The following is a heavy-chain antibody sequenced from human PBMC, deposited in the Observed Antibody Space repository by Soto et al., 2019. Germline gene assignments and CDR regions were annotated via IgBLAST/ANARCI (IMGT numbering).Heavy chain of an antibody. Sequence: PGGSLRLSCTASGFTFGDYAMSWFRQAPGKGLEWVGFIRSKAYGGTTEYAASVKGRFTISRDDSKSIAYLQMNSLKTEDTAVYYCTRELYSSSGYYYYYYGMDVWAQGTTVTVS. CDR1: GFTFGDYA. D-gene: IGHD6-6*01. CDR2: IRSKAYGGTT. CDR3: TRELYSSSGYYYYYYGMDV. J-gene: IGHJ6*02. V-gene: IGHV3-49*03.